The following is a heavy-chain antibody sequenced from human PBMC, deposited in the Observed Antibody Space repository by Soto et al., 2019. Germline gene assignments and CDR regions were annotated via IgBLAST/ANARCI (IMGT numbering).Heavy chain of an antibody. CDR3: AKDRGAGGRFSGIAVAGIPS. CDR1: GFTFSSYA. CDR2: ISGGGGNT. J-gene: IGHJ5*02. V-gene: IGHV3-23*01. Sequence: EVQLLESGGGFVQHGGSLRLSCAASGFTFSSYAMSWVRQTPGKGLDWVSGISGGGGNTYYADSVTGQFTISSDNARTTRDLQVNGLRAADTAIYSCAKDRGAGGRFSGIAVAGIPSLGPGTLVNVSS. D-gene: IGHD6-19*01.